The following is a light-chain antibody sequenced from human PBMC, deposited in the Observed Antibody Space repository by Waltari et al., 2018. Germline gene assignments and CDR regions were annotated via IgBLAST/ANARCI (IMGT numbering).Light chain of an antibody. Sequence: QSALTQPRSVSGSPGQSVAISCTGTSRDVRGFNSVSWYQQYPGKAPKLMIYDVTKRPSGVPDRFSGSKSGNTASLTISGLQAEDESDYYCCSYAGDYRVLFGGGTKLTVL. CDR2: DVT. CDR1: SRDVRGFNS. J-gene: IGLJ2*01. V-gene: IGLV2-11*01. CDR3: CSYAGDYRVL.